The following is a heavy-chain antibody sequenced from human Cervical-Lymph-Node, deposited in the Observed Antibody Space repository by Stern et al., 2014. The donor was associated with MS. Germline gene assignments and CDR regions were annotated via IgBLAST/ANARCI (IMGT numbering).Heavy chain of an antibody. Sequence: VQLFESRGGVAPPWRSLRVSCAASGFGFSRYAMHWVRHAPGKGLDWVALIWYDGSNPYYADSVTGRFTISRDNFKNTLYLQMNSLRAEDTAVYYCASAYSSSHYYFDYWGQGTLVTVSS. D-gene: IGHD6-13*01. CDR2: IWYDGSNP. CDR1: GFGFSRYA. V-gene: IGHV3-33*01. J-gene: IGHJ4*02. CDR3: ASAYSSSHYYFDY.